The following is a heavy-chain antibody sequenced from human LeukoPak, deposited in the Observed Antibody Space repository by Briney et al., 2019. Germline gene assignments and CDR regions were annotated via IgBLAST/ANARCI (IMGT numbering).Heavy chain of an antibody. Sequence: SETLSLTCTVSGGSISSSYWSWIRQPPGKGLEWIGYIYYSGSTNYNPSLKSRVTISVDTSKNQFSLKLSSVTAADTAVYYCARAYYDFWSGYYGYYYYMDVWGKGTTVTVSS. CDR2: IYYSGST. CDR3: ARAYYDFWSGYYGYYYYMDV. CDR1: GGSISSSY. J-gene: IGHJ6*03. V-gene: IGHV4-59*08. D-gene: IGHD3-3*01.